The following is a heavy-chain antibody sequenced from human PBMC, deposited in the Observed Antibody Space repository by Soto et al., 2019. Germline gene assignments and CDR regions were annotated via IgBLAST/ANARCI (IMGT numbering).Heavy chain of an antibody. CDR3: AGMPYHSGLRLDH. J-gene: IGHJ1*01. D-gene: IGHD6-19*01. V-gene: IGHV4-30-2*01. Sequence: SETLSLTCNMSVDSYSISTYSCSWIRQPPGKALQWIGFIYQSGVTSYNPSLASRVSISLDRSNNQCSLKLKSVTAADTAVYFCAGMPYHSGLRLDHWGQGTLVTVSS. CDR1: VDSYSISTYS. CDR2: IYQSGVT.